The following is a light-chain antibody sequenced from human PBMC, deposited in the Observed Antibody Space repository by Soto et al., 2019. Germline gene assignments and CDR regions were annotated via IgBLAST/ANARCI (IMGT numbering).Light chain of an antibody. V-gene: IGKV1-12*01. J-gene: IGKJ5*01. CDR2: DAS. CDR1: QGISSR. Sequence: DLQMTQSPSSVSASVGDRVTITCRASQGISSRLAWYQQKPGKAPKLLIYDASSLQGGVPSRFSGSASETDFTLAITSIQPEDFAPYYCQQPNSFPLPFGQGTRLDIK. CDR3: QQPNSFPLP.